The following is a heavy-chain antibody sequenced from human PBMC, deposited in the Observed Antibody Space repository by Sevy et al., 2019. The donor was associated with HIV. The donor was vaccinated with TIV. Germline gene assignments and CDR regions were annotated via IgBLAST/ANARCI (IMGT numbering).Heavy chain of an antibody. CDR3: TKDVVATPNYYSGMDV. CDR2: INPSGGGT. D-gene: IGHD2-15*01. J-gene: IGHJ6*02. Sequence: ASVKVSCKASGYTFTTYYMHWVRQAPGQGLEWMGIINPSGGGTSYAQKFQGRVTMTRDTSTSTVYLELSSRGSEDTAVYYCTKDVVATPNYYSGMDVWGQGTTVTVSS. V-gene: IGHV1-46*03. CDR1: GYTFTTYY.